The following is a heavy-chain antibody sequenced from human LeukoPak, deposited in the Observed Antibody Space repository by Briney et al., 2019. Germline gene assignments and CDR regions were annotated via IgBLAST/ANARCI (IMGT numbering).Heavy chain of an antibody. CDR3: AREVPWYYYDSSGYTPHAFDI. CDR2: IYHSGRT. CDR1: GGSISSINW. V-gene: IGHV4-4*02. J-gene: IGHJ3*02. Sequence: SGTLSLTCALSGGSISSINWWSWIRQPPGKGLEWIGEIYHSGRTNYNPSLKSRLTISVDKSKTQFSLKLSSVTAADTAVYYCAREVPWYYYDSSGYTPHAFDIWGQGTMVTVSS. D-gene: IGHD3-22*01.